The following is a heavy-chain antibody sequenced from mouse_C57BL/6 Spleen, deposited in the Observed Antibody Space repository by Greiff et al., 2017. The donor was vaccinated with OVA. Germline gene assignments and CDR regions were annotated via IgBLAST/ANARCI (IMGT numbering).Heavy chain of an antibody. D-gene: IGHD2-3*01. V-gene: IGHV3-6*01. Sequence: EVKLVESGPGLVKPSQSLSLTCSVTGYSITSGYYWNWIRQFPGNKLEWMGYISYDGSNNYNPSLKNRISITRDTSKNQFFLKLNSVTTEDTATYYCARGGGGDGYPPFAYWGQGTLVTVSA. J-gene: IGHJ3*01. CDR3: ARGGGGDGYPPFAY. CDR2: ISYDGSN. CDR1: GYSITSGYY.